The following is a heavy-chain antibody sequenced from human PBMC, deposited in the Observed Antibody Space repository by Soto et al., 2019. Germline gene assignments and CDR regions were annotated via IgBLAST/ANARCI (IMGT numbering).Heavy chain of an antibody. V-gene: IGHV4-39*01. J-gene: IGHJ4*02. CDR2: FYYSGST. Sequence: SETLSLTCTVSGGSISSSSHYWGWIRQPPGKGLEWIGSFYYSGSTYYNPSLKSRVTISVDTSKNQFSLKLSSVTAADTAVYYCARRYSSGWYSSYYFDYWGQGTLVTVSS. CDR1: GGSISSSSHY. D-gene: IGHD6-19*01. CDR3: ARRYSSGWYSSYYFDY.